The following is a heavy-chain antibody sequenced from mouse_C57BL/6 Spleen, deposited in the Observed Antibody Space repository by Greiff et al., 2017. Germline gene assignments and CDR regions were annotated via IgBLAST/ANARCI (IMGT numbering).Heavy chain of an antibody. Sequence: VQLQQSGAELMKPGASAKLSCKATGYTFTGYWIEWVKQRPGHGLEWIGEILPGSGSTNYNEKFKGKATFTAATSSNTAYMQLSSLSTEDSAIYYGARGSESSYGSSYPTWLAYWAQGTLVTVSA. D-gene: IGHD1-1*01. V-gene: IGHV1-9*01. CDR1: GYTFTGYW. CDR3: ARGSESSYGSSYPTWLAY. CDR2: ILPGSGST. J-gene: IGHJ3*01.